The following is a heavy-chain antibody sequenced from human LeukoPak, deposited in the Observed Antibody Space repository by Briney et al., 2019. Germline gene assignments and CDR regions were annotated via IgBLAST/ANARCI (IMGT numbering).Heavy chain of an antibody. CDR1: GYTFTSYD. CDR3: ASRLSTGYSYGGGLEV. D-gene: IGHD5-18*01. J-gene: IGHJ6*04. CDR2: MNPNSGNT. V-gene: IGHV1-8*01. Sequence: GASVKVSCKASGYTFTSYDINWVRQATGQGLEWMGWMNPNSGNTGYAQKFQGRVTMTRNTSISTAYMELSSLRSEDTAVYYCASRLSTGYSYGGGLEVWGKGTTVTVSS.